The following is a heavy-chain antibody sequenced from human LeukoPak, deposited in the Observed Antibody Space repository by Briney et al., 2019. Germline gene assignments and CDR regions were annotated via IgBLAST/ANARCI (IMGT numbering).Heavy chain of an antibody. V-gene: IGHV4-34*01. CDR2: INHSGST. D-gene: IGHD3-10*01. J-gene: IGHJ4*02. Sequence: SETLSLTCAVYGGSFSGYYWSWIRQPPGKGLEWIGEINHSGSTNYNPSLKSRVTISVDTSKNQFSLKLSSVTAADTAVYYCATGPYGSGVIFDYWGQGTLATVSS. CDR1: GGSFSGYY. CDR3: ATGPYGSGVIFDY.